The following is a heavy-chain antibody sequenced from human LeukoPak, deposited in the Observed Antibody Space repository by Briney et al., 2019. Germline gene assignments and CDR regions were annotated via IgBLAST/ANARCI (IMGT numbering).Heavy chain of an antibody. V-gene: IGHV1-8*01. CDR2: MNPDRGDT. CDR1: GYTFSSHD. D-gene: IGHD3-16*02. Sequence: PLASVKVSCKASGYTFSSHDINWVRQATGQGREWRGWMNPDRGDTFFAQNFQGRVTMTRDTSTSTAYMELSSLRSEDTAVYYCARANDYVWGTYRYSLDDYGLDVWGQGTAVTVSS. J-gene: IGHJ6*02. CDR3: ARANDYVWGTYRYSLDDYGLDV.